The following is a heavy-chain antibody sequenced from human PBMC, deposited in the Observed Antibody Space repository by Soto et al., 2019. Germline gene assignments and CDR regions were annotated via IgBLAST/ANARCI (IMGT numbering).Heavy chain of an antibody. J-gene: IGHJ6*02. CDR2: IYHSEST. Sequence: PSETLPRTWAVCAGSISSSNRWSWVRQPPGKGLEWIGGIYHSESTNYNPSLKRRVTISVAKSTNQFSLNMSSVPAAATPVHYRASLEYYYGMDIWGQGTTVTVSS. V-gene: IGHV4-4*02. CDR1: AGSISSSNR. CDR3: ASLEYYYGMDI.